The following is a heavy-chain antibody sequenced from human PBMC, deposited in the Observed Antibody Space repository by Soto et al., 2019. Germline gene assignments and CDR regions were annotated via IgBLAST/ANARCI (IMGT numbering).Heavy chain of an antibody. D-gene: IGHD3-16*01. V-gene: IGHV4-4*02. Sequence: SETLSLTCAVSGGSISSSNWWSWVRQPPGKGLEWIGYIYYSGSTYYNPSLKSRVTISVDTSKNQFSLKLSSVTAADTAVYYWATSVSPRAQETLVPVSA. CDR2: IYYSGST. CDR3: ATSVSP. J-gene: IGHJ5*02. CDR1: GGSISSSNW.